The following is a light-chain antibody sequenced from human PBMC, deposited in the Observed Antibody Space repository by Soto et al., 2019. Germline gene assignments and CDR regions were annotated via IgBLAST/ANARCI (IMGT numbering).Light chain of an antibody. CDR3: QSSDSRLSGSDV. Sequence: QSVLTQPPSVSGAPGQRVTISCTGSSSNIGARYDVNWYQQLPGTAPKLLIFGDSNRPSGVPDRFSGSKSGTSASLAITGLQADDEADYYCQSSDSRLSGSDVFGTGTKVTVL. J-gene: IGLJ1*01. V-gene: IGLV1-40*01. CDR1: SSNIGARYD. CDR2: GDS.